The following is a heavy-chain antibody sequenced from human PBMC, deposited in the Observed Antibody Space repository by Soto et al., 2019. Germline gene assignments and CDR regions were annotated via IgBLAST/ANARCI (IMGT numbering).Heavy chain of an antibody. D-gene: IGHD1-20*01. J-gene: IGHJ5*02. Sequence: LRLSCAASGFSFSDYTMNWVRQAPGKGLEWVSSISKGSDYIFYADKVKGRFTISRDNARNSLHLQMTSLRVEDTAVYYCAKDSGCVNNACAYDPWGQGTLVTVPQ. CDR1: GFSFSDYT. CDR2: ISKGSDYI. V-gene: IGHV3-21*01. CDR3: AKDSGCVNNACAYDP.